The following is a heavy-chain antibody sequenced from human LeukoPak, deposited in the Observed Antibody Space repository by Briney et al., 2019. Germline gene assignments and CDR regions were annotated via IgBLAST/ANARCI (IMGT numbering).Heavy chain of an antibody. J-gene: IGHJ4*02. CDR3: ARERSWYYDSSVSYFDY. CDR2: IYPRDGST. V-gene: IGHV1-46*01. Sequence: ASVKVSCKASGYSFTSNYIHWVRQAPGQGLEWMGMIYPRDGSTNYAQKFQGRVTITADESTSTAYMELSSLRSEDTAVYYCARERSWYYDSSVSYFDYWGQGTLVTVSS. CDR1: GYSFTSNY. D-gene: IGHD3-22*01.